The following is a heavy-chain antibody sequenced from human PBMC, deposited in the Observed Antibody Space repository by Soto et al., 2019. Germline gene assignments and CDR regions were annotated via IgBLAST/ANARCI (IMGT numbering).Heavy chain of an antibody. J-gene: IGHJ4*02. CDR2: LVPIFLTA. CDR3: TRGLGYSAS. Sequence: QVQLVQSGTEVKKPGSSVKVSCQASGDNFNNYAINWVRQAPGQGLEWMGGLVPIFLTANYAQKVQGRVTITADRSTSTAYMELSSLISEDTAVYYCTRGLGYSASWGQGTLVTVSS. V-gene: IGHV1-69*06. D-gene: IGHD7-27*01. CDR1: GDNFNNYA.